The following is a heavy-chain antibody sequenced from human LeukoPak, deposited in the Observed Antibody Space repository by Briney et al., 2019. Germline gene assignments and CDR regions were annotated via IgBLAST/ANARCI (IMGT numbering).Heavy chain of an antibody. CDR2: IIPVFGIV. CDR3: ARVTVAGPGTFDI. V-gene: IGHV1-69*10. D-gene: IGHD6-19*01. J-gene: IGHJ3*02. CDR1: GVTFSSYP. Sequence: SVKVSCKTSGVTFSSYPMSWVRQAPGQGLVWMGGIIPVFGIVNYAQKFQGRVTITADKSTSTAYMELSSLRSEDTAVYYCARVTVAGPGTFDIWGQGTMVTVSS.